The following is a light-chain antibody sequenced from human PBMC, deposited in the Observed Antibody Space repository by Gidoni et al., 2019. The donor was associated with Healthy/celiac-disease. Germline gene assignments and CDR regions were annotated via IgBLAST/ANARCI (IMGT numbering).Light chain of an antibody. CDR2: QDS. J-gene: IGLJ2*01. V-gene: IGLV3-1*01. CDR1: NLGDKY. CDR3: QAWDSSTVV. Sequence: SYELTHPPSVSVSPAQTASITCSGDNLGDKYACWYQQKPGQSPVLVIYQDSKRPSGIPERFSGYNSGNTATLTISGTQAMDEADYYCQAWDSSTVVFGGGTKLTVL.